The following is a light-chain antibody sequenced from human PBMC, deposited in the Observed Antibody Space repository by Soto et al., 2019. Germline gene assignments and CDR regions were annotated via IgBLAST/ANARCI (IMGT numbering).Light chain of an antibody. Sequence: EIVLTQSPDTLSLSTGERATLSCRASQRASTYLAWYQQKPGQAPRLVMYGASNRAPDIPDRFTGSGSGTAFTRTTNSLETEDVAVYYCQQYETSPWTFGQGTRVDIK. CDR2: GAS. CDR3: QQYETSPWT. CDR1: QRASTY. V-gene: IGKV3-20*01. J-gene: IGKJ1*01.